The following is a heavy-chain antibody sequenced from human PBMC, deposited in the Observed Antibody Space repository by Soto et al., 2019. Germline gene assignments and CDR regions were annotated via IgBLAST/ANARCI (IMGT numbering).Heavy chain of an antibody. V-gene: IGHV3-23*01. CDR2: ISGSGGST. D-gene: IGHD5-12*01. CDR1: GFTFSSYA. CDR3: AKDRDGYNYEASAFDI. J-gene: IGHJ3*02. Sequence: GGSLRLSCAAPGFTFSSYAMSWVRQAPGKGLEWVSAISGSGGSTYYADSVKGRFTISRDNSKNTLYLQMNSLRAEDTAVYYCAKDRDGYNYEASAFDIWGQGTMVTVSS.